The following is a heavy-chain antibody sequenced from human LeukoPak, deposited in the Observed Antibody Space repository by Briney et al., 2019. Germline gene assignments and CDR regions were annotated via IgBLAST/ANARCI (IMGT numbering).Heavy chain of an antibody. CDR2: INPNSGGT. CDR1: GYTFTGYY. J-gene: IGHJ5*02. D-gene: IGHD6-13*01. Sequence: ASVKVSCKASGYTFTGYYMHWVRQAPGQGLEWMGWINPNSGGTNYAQKFQGRVTMTRDTSISTAYMELSRLRSDDTAVYYCASYGYSSSWNNWFDPWGQGTLVTVSS. CDR3: ASYGYSSSWNNWFDP. V-gene: IGHV1-2*02.